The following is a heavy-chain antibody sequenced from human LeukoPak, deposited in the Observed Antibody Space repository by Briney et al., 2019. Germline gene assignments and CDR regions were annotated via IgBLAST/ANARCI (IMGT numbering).Heavy chain of an antibody. CDR2: INADGSTT. CDR1: GFTFRNSW. J-gene: IGHJ3*01. V-gene: IGHV3-74*01. Sequence: PGGSLRLSCAASGFTFRNSWVHWVRQAPGKGLVWVSLINADGSTTTYADSVKGRFAISRDNARNTLSLQMNSLTIEDTAVYYCVVVVEPPDSDGFDVWGQGTMITVSS. CDR3: VVVVEPPDSDGFDV. D-gene: IGHD1-14*01.